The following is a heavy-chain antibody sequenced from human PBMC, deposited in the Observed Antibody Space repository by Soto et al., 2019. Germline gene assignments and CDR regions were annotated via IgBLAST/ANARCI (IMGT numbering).Heavy chain of an antibody. CDR1: GVTVSSNY. Sequence: EVQLVESGGGLVQPGGSLRLSCAASGVTVSSNYMSWVRQAPGKGLEWVSVIYSGGSTYYADSVKGRVTISRDNSKNTLYLQMNSLRAEDTAVYYCARHGYNYGGGYFDYWGQGTLVTVSS. CDR2: IYSGGST. J-gene: IGHJ4*02. CDR3: ARHGYNYGGGYFDY. D-gene: IGHD5-18*01. V-gene: IGHV3-66*04.